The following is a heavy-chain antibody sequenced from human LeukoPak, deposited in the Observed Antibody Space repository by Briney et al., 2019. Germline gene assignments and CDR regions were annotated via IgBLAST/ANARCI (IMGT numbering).Heavy chain of an antibody. V-gene: IGHV4-61*02. D-gene: IGHD3-3*01. CDR2: LYSSGNT. CDR1: GDSVSSTSSV. Sequence: SETLSLTSSVSGDSVSSTSSVSTWVRQPPGGRLEWIGRLYSSGNTNYNPSLSSRVSISVATSKNQFSLRLTFVTAADTAIYYCARGRDDFWSGKSMDVWGKGTTVVVSS. CDR3: ARGRDDFWSGKSMDV. J-gene: IGHJ6*04.